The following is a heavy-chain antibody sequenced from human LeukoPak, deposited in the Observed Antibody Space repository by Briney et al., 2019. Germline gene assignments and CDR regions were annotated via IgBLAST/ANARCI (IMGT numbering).Heavy chain of an antibody. Sequence: SETLSLTCAVYGGSFSGYYWSWIRQPPGKGLEWIGEVNHSGSTNYNPSLKSRVTISVDTSKNQFSLKLSSVTAADTAVFHCARGRRAVAGYFDYWGQGALVTVSS. D-gene: IGHD6-19*01. V-gene: IGHV4-34*01. CDR3: ARGRRAVAGYFDY. J-gene: IGHJ4*02. CDR2: VNHSGST. CDR1: GGSFSGYY.